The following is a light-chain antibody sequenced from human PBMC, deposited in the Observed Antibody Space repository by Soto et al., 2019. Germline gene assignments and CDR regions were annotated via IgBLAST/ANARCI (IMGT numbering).Light chain of an antibody. V-gene: IGKV2D-29*01. Sequence: DIALTQTPLSQSVTPGQPASISCKSSQSLLQSDGKTYMYWYLQRPVQPPQILIYEGSKRFSGVPDRFSGSGSGTDFTLTISRVEAEDVGVYYCMQSTQLPRTFGPGTKLEIK. CDR3: MQSTQLPRT. CDR2: EGS. J-gene: IGKJ2*01. CDR1: QSLLQSDGKTY.